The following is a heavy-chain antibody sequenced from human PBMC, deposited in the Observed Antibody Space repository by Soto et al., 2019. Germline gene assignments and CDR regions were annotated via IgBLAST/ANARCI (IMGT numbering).Heavy chain of an antibody. J-gene: IGHJ4*02. CDR3: ASRITIFGVVIYDY. CDR2: ISSSGGST. CDR1: GFTFSSYA. Sequence: GGSLRLSCAASGFTFSSYAMSWVRQAPGKGLEWVSGISSSGGSTYYADSVKGRFTISRDNSKNTLYLQMNSLRAEDTAVYYCASRITIFGVVIYDYWGQGTLVTVSS. D-gene: IGHD3-3*01. V-gene: IGHV3-23*01.